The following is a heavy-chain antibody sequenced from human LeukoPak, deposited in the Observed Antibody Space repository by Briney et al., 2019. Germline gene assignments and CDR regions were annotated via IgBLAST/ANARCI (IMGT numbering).Heavy chain of an antibody. CDR2: IYFSGYT. J-gene: IGHJ3*02. D-gene: IGHD6-19*01. Sequence: SETLSLTCTVSGVSIGSYYWSWIRQPPGKGLEWIGYIYFSGYTSYNPSLKSRVTISVDTSKNQFSLKLSSVTAADTAVYYCARGLGAVAGPDAFDIWGQGTMVTVSS. V-gene: IGHV4-59*08. CDR1: GVSIGSYY. CDR3: ARGLGAVAGPDAFDI.